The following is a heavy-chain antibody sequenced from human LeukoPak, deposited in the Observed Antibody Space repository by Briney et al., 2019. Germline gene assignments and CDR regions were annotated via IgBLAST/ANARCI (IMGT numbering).Heavy chain of an antibody. V-gene: IGHV3-7*01. J-gene: IGHJ4*02. CDR2: INSDGSEG. D-gene: IGHD2-15*01. Sequence: GGSLRLSCAVSGFTFSGFWMSWSRQAPGKGLEWVASINSDGSEGYYADSVKGRFTISRDNAKNTLYLQMNSLRAEDTAVYYCARGGSGYCSAGSCYPIDYWGQGTLVTVSS. CDR3: ARGGSGYCSAGSCYPIDY. CDR1: GFTFSGFW.